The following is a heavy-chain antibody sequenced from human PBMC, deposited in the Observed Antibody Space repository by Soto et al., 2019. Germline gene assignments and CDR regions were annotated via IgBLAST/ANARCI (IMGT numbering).Heavy chain of an antibody. CDR2: IYYSGST. J-gene: IGHJ4*02. D-gene: IGHD3-22*01. Sequence: SETLSLTCSVSGGSISSSSYYWGWIRQPPGKGLEWIGSIYYSGSTYYNPSLKSRVTISVDTSKNQFSLKLSSVTAADTAVYYCARSSSGYYYRGPDPLPKDYWGQGTLVTVSS. CDR1: GGSISSSSYY. V-gene: IGHV4-39*07. CDR3: ARSSSGYYYRGPDPLPKDY.